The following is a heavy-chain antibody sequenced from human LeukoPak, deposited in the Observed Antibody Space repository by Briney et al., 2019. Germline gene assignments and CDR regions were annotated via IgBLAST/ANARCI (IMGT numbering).Heavy chain of an antibody. D-gene: IGHD1-26*01. CDR3: AKRVVVGATSPYSDFQD. Sequence: GGSLRLSCVASGFTFSSYAMGWVRLAPGKGLEWVSAISGSGVTTHYAGSVKGRFSISRDNSKNTLYLQMDSLRAEDTALYYCAKRVVVGATSPYSDFQDWGQGALVTVSS. V-gene: IGHV3-23*01. CDR2: ISGSGVTT. CDR1: GFTFSSYA. J-gene: IGHJ1*01.